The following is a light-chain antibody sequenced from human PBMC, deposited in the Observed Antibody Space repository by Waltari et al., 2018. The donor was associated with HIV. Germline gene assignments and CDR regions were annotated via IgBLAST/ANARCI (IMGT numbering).Light chain of an antibody. V-gene: IGLV2-8*01. J-gene: IGLJ2*01. CDR2: AVS. CDR1: SSDIGAYNY. CDR3: ASHAGSKDV. Sequence: SALTQPPSASGSPGQSVTISCTGTSSDIGAYNYVSWFQQPPGKAPKLMIFAVSKRPSGVPDRFSGSKSGNTASLTVSGLQAEDEADYYCASHAGSKDVFGGGTKLTVL.